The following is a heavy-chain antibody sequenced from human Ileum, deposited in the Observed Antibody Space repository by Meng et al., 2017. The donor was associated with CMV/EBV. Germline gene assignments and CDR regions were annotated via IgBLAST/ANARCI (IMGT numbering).Heavy chain of an antibody. J-gene: IGHJ4*02. CDR1: GASISTYS. D-gene: IGHD5-24*01. Sequence: QVHLQDPGPGVVNPSETLFLTCTVSGASISTYSWNWIRQPAGRELEWIGRVYNRDRTTYNPSLKSRVTMSVDTSKNQFSLTLYSVTAADMAVYFCARDREHTYGYTFEYWGQGALVTVSS. V-gene: IGHV4-4*07. CDR3: ARDREHTYGYTFEY. CDR2: VYNRDRT.